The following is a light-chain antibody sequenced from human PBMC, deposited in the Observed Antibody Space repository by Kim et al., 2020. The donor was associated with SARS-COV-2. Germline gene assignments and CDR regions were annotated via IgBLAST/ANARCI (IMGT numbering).Light chain of an antibody. CDR2: EVT. V-gene: IGLV2-14*01. CDR3: SSYTSSSGLMV. CDR1: SSGVDDYYY. Sequence: QSITISCTGTSSGVDDYYYVSWYQQHPGKAPKLMIYEVTKRPSGVSYRFSGSKSGNTASLTISGLQAEDEADYYCSSYTSSSGLMVFGGGTQLTVL. J-gene: IGLJ3*02.